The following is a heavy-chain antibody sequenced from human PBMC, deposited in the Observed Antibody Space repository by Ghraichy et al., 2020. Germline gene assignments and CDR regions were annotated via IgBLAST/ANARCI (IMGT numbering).Heavy chain of an antibody. Sequence: SETLSLTCAVYGGSFSGYYWSWIRQPPGKGLEWIGEINHSGSTNYNPSLKSRVTISVDTSKNQFSLKLSSVTAADTAVYYCARGKPGYYYAYYYYGMDVWGQGTTVTVSS. CDR3: ARGKPGYYYAYYYYGMDV. J-gene: IGHJ6*02. D-gene: IGHD3-22*01. CDR1: GGSFSGYY. V-gene: IGHV4-34*01. CDR2: INHSGST.